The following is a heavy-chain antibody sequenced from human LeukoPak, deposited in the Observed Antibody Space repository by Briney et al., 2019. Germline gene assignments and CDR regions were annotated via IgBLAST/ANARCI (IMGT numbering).Heavy chain of an antibody. CDR3: ARGRGYNSFDY. D-gene: IGHD5-24*01. CDR1: GGSFSGYY. V-gene: IGHV4-34*01. CDR2: INHGGST. J-gene: IGHJ4*02. Sequence: KPSETLSLTCAVYGGSFSGYYWSWIRQPPGKGLEWIGEINHGGSTNYNPSLKSRVTISVDTSKNQFSLKLSSVTAADTAVYYCARGRGYNSFDYWGQGTLVTVSS.